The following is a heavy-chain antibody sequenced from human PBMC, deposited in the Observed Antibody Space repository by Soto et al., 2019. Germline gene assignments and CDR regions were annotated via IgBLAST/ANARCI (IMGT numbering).Heavy chain of an antibody. CDR3: ARDGREASGMDV. V-gene: IGHV4-59*11. J-gene: IGHJ6*02. CDR2: IYYRGST. Sequence: SETLSLTCTVSGGAISSHYWSWVRQAPGKGLEWIGHIYYRGSTNYNPSLRSRSTISVDTSKNQFSLKLNSVTTADAAVYYCARDGREASGMDVWGQGTKVTVSS. CDR1: GGAISSHY. D-gene: IGHD1-26*01.